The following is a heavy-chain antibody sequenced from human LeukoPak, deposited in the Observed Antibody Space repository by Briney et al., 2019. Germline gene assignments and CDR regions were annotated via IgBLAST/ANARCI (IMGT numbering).Heavy chain of an antibody. Sequence: GRSLRLSCAASGFTFSSYGMHWVRQAPGKGLEWVAVISYDGSNKYYADSVKGRFTISRDNSKNTLYLQMNSLRAEDTAVYYCAKGAPYSSSSFDYWGQGTLVTISS. D-gene: IGHD6-13*01. CDR3: AKGAPYSSSSFDY. CDR1: GFTFSSYG. V-gene: IGHV3-30*18. CDR2: ISYDGSNK. J-gene: IGHJ4*02.